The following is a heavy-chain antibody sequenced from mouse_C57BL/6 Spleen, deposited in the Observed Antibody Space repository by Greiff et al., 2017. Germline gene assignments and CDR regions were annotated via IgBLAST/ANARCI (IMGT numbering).Heavy chain of an antibody. J-gene: IGHJ2*01. D-gene: IGHD1-1*01. CDR1: GFTFSSYA. CDR2: ISSGGDYI. Sequence: EVKVEESGEGLVKPGGSLKLSCAASGFTFSSYAMSWVRQTPEKRLEWVAYISSGGDYIYYADTVKGRFTISRDNARNTLYLQMSSLKSEDTAMYYCTRDRDCTTGYFDYWGQGTTLTVSS. CDR3: TRDRDCTTGYFDY. V-gene: IGHV5-9-1*02.